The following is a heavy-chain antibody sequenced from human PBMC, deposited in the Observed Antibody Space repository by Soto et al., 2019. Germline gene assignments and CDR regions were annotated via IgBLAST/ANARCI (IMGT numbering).Heavy chain of an antibody. J-gene: IGHJ4*02. V-gene: IGHV3-7*01. CDR1: GFTFSTYW. CDR2: INQDGSEK. CDR3: SRYLDS. Sequence: GGSLRLSCAASGFTFSTYWMDWVRQTPGKGLEWVANINQDGSEKNYVDSVKGRFTISRDNAQNTQYLQMNSLAAEDSALYYSSRYLDSWGQGTLVTVSS.